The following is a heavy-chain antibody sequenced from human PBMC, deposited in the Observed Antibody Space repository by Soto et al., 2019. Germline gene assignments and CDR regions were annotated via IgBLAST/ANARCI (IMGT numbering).Heavy chain of an antibody. CDR1: GGFISSGGYY. D-gene: IGHD2-2*01. J-gene: IGHJ5*02. Sequence: QVQLQESGPGLVKPSQTLSLTCTVSGGFISSGGYYWSWIRQHPGKGLEWIGYISYSGSTYYNPSLKSRVIISVDTSKSQFSLNLTSVTAADTAIYYCGRESTSGWPATGFDPWGQGTLVTVSS. V-gene: IGHV4-31*03. CDR2: ISYSGST. CDR3: GRESTSGWPATGFDP.